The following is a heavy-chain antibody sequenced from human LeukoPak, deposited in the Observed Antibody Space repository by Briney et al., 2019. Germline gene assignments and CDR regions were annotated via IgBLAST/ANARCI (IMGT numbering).Heavy chain of an antibody. CDR3: ARRYYYDSSGYYP. Sequence: GGSLRLSCAASGFTSSSYAMSWVRQAPGKGLEWVSAISDTGNTYHADSVKGRFTISRDSSKNTLFLQMNSLRAEDTAVYYCARRYYYDSSGYYPWGQGTLVTVSS. D-gene: IGHD3-22*01. CDR2: ISDTGNT. J-gene: IGHJ5*02. CDR1: GFTSSSYA. V-gene: IGHV3-23*01.